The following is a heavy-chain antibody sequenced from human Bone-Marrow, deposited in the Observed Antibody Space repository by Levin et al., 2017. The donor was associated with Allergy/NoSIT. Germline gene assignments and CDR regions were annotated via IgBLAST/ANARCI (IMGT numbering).Heavy chain of an antibody. J-gene: IGHJ4*02. CDR2: IKQDGSEK. D-gene: IGHD3-9*01. Sequence: SCAASGFTFSSYWMSWVRQAPGKGLEWVANIKQDGSEKYYVDSVKGRFTISRDNAKNSLYLQMNSLRAEDTAVYYCARGGVYDILTGWFDYWGQGTLVTVSS. V-gene: IGHV3-7*01. CDR1: GFTFSSYW. CDR3: ARGGVYDILTGWFDY.